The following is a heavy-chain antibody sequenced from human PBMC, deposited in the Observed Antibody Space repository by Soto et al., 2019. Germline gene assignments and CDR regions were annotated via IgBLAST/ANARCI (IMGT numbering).Heavy chain of an antibody. CDR3: SRDVGVPAANFYYFYGMDV. Sequence: QVQLVQSGAEVKKPGSSVKVSCKASGGTFSSYAISWVRQAPGQGLEWMGGIIPIFGTANYAQKFQGRVTITADKSTSKAYMELSSLRSEDTAVSYCSRDVGVPAANFYYFYGMDVWGQGTTVTVSS. J-gene: IGHJ6*02. CDR1: GGTFSSYA. CDR2: IIPIFGTA. D-gene: IGHD2-2*01. V-gene: IGHV1-69*06.